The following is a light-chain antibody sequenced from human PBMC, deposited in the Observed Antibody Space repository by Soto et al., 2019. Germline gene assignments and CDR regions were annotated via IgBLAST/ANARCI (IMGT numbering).Light chain of an antibody. CDR1: QSFRHY. V-gene: IGKV1-39*01. Sequence: DIQMTQSPSSLSASVETGSTIICRARQSFRHYLNWYQQKPGKAPKLLIYAASSLQSGVPSRFSGSGSGTDFTLTISSLQPEDFATYYCQQSYSTPQNTFGQGTKLEIK. CDR2: AAS. CDR3: QQSYSTPQNT. J-gene: IGKJ2*01.